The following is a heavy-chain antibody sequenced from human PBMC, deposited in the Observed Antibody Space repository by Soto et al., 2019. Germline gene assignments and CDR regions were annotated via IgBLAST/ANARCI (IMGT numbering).Heavy chain of an antibody. CDR2: IDKVGTDS. Sequence: EVQLVESGGGLVQPGGSLRLSCAASEFTFSGRSVHWVRQAPGKGLVWVAGIDKVGTDSTYADSVKGRFTSSRDNAKNPVYPQMNSLRVEDTAVYYCARGWFGPDVWGKGTTVTVSS. D-gene: IGHD3-10*01. J-gene: IGHJ6*03. CDR1: EFTFSGRS. CDR3: ARGWFGPDV. V-gene: IGHV3-74*01.